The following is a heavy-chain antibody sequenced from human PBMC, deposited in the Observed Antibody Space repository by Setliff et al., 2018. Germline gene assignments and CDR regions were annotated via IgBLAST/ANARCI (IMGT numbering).Heavy chain of an antibody. Sequence: SETLSLTCTVSGGSISSHYWSWIRQPPGKGLEWIGYIYYSGSTNYNPSLKSRVTISVDTSKNQFSLKLSSVTAADTAVYYCARTLYDYDILEWLYAHDYWGQGTLVTVSS. D-gene: IGHD3-3*01. CDR3: ARTLYDYDILEWLYAHDY. CDR1: GGSISSHY. CDR2: IYYSGST. J-gene: IGHJ4*02. V-gene: IGHV4-59*11.